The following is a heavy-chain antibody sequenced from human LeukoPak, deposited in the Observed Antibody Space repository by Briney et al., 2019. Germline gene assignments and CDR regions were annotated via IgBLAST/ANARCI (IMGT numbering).Heavy chain of an antibody. J-gene: IGHJ3*02. D-gene: IGHD2-2*03. V-gene: IGHV4-39*01. CDR1: GGSISSSSYY. Sequence: KTLETLSLTCTVSGGSISSSSYYWGWIRQPPGKGLEWIGSLYYSGSTYYNPSLRSRVTISVDTSKNQFSLKLSSVTAADTAVYYCAKSLLGSTDDAFDIWGQGTMVTVSS. CDR2: LYYSGST. CDR3: AKSLLGSTDDAFDI.